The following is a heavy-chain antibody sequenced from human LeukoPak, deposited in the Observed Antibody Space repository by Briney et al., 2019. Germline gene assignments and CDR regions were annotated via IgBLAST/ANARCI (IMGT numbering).Heavy chain of an antibody. CDR2: ISYDGSNK. CDR1: GFTFSSYA. CDR3: ARGLGGVYYYGMDV. D-gene: IGHD2-15*01. V-gene: IGHV3-30-3*01. Sequence: GGSLRLSCAASGFTFSSYAMHWVRQAPGKGLEWVAVISYDGSNKYYADSVKGRFTISRDNSKNTLYLQMNSLRAEDTAVYYCARGLGGVYYYGMDVWGQGTTVTVSS. J-gene: IGHJ6*02.